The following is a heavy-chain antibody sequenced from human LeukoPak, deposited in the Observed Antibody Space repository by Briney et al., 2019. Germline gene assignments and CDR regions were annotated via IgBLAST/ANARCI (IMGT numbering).Heavy chain of an antibody. CDR2: ITSSGIYI. CDR1: GFTLSSYT. J-gene: IGHJ4*02. CDR3: AREDDY. Sequence: GGSLRLSCAASGFTLSSYTMNWVRQAPGKGLERVSSITSSGIYIYYADSVKGRFTISRDNAKNSLFLQMNSLRAEDTAVYYCAREDDYWGQGTLVTVSS. V-gene: IGHV3-21*01.